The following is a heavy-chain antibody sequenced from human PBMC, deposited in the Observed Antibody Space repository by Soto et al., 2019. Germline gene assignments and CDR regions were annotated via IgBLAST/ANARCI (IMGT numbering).Heavy chain of an antibody. Sequence: GGSLRLSCSVFGFTFTSYAMHWVRQAPGKGLEYIASISSEGATTYYADSVKGRFIISRDNSKNTLYLQMSSLRAEDTAVYYCVKDRYVDYWGQGILVTVSS. CDR2: ISSEGATT. CDR3: VKDRYVDY. V-gene: IGHV3-64D*06. CDR1: GFTFTSYA. J-gene: IGHJ4*02.